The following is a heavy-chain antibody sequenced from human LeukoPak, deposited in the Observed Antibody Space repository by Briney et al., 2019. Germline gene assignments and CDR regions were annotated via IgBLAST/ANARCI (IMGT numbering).Heavy chain of an antibody. V-gene: IGHV3-21*01. D-gene: IGHD2-2*01. CDR1: GFTFSSYS. CDR2: ISSSSSYI. CDR3: ARDGIVVVPAAPVPIFDY. J-gene: IGHJ4*02. Sequence: GGSLRLSCAASGFTFSSYSMNWVRQAPGKGLEWVSSISSSSSYIYYADSVKGRFTISRDNAKNSLYLQMNSLRAEDTAVYYCARDGIVVVPAAPVPIFDYWGQGTLVTVSS.